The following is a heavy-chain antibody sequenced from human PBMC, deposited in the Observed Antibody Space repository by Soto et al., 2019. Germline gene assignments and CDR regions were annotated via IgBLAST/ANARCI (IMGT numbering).Heavy chain of an antibody. CDR1: GDSISSNSAA. Sequence: TLSLTCAISGDSISSNSAACNWIKQSPSRGLEWLGRTYYRSKWYNDYAVSVKSRITINPDTSKNQFSLQLNSVTPEDTAVYYCAKQGSIAVAGPRSYGMGVWGQGTTVTVSS. CDR2: TYYRSKWYN. CDR3: AKQGSIAVAGPRSYGMGV. D-gene: IGHD6-19*01. J-gene: IGHJ6*02. V-gene: IGHV6-1*01.